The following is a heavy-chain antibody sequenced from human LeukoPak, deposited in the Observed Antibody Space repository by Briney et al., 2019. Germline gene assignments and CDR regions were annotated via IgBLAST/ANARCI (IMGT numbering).Heavy chain of an antibody. V-gene: IGHV1-69*13. D-gene: IGHD2-2*01. J-gene: IGHJ4*02. Sequence: VASVKVSCKASGGTFSSYAINWVRQAPGQGLKWMGGIIPIFGTANYAQKFQGRVTITADEYTSTAYMELSSLRSEDTAVYYCASGTTDIVVVPATLRNYYFDYWGQGTLVTVSS. CDR1: GGTFSSYA. CDR2: IIPIFGTA. CDR3: ASGTTDIVVVPATLRNYYFDY.